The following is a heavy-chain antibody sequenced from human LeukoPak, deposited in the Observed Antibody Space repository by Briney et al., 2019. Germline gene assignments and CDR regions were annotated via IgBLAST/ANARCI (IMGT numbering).Heavy chain of an antibody. CDR1: GGTFSSYA. Sequence: ASVKVSCKASGGTFSSYAISWVRRAPGQGLEWMGGIIPIFGTANYAQKFQGRVTITVDESTSTAYMELSSLRSEDTAVYYCASLPDYYDSSGYYNWFDPWGQGTLVTVSS. CDR3: ASLPDYYDSSGYYNWFDP. D-gene: IGHD3-22*01. J-gene: IGHJ5*02. V-gene: IGHV1-69*13. CDR2: IIPIFGTA.